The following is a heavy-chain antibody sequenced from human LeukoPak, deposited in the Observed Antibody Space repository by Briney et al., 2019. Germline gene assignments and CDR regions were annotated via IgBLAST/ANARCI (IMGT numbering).Heavy chain of an antibody. CDR1: GGSISSYY. CDR2: IYYSGST. V-gene: IGHV4-59*01. J-gene: IGHJ4*02. D-gene: IGHD6-13*01. Sequence: SETLSLTCTVSGGSISSYYWSWIRQPPGKGLEWIGYIYYSGSTNYNPSLKSRVTISVDTSKNQFSLKLSSVTAADMAVYYCARVTAAAGSTSFDYWGQGTLVTVSS. CDR3: ARVTAAAGSTSFDY.